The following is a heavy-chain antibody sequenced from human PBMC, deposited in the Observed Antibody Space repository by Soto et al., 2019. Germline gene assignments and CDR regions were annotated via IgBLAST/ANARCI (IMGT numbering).Heavy chain of an antibody. V-gene: IGHV1-18*04. CDR2: ISACNGTT. D-gene: IGHD6-19*01. Sequence: QVQLVQSGAEVKKPGASVKVSCKASGYTFTSYGISWVRQAPGQGLEWMGGISACNGTTKYAQKLQGRVTMTTDTSTSTAYMELRSLRSDDTAVYYCARVIAVAGTYYYGMDVWGQGTTVTVSS. CDR3: ARVIAVAGTYYYGMDV. CDR1: GYTFTSYG. J-gene: IGHJ6*02.